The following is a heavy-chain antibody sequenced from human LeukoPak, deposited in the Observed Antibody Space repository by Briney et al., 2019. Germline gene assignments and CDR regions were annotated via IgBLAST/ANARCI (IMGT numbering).Heavy chain of an antibody. D-gene: IGHD6-13*01. CDR1: GYTFTGYY. CDR2: INPNSGGT. J-gene: IGHJ3*02. Sequence: GASVKVSCKASGYTFTGYYIHWVRQAPGQGLEWMGWINPNSGGTDYAQKFQGRVTMTRDTSISTAYMELSRLRSDDTAVYYCASTYSSSWYPFDIWGQGTMVTVSS. CDR3: ASTYSSSWYPFDI. V-gene: IGHV1-2*02.